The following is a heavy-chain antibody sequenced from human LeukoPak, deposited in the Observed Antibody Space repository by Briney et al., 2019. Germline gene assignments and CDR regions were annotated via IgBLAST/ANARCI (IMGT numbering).Heavy chain of an antibody. CDR3: AQGRQWLVHY. J-gene: IGHJ4*02. Sequence: PGGSLRLSCASSGFTFDHYARHGLGQAPGKGLEWVSLISGNGANTYYGVSVKGRFTISRDNSKNYLYLQMDSLRTEDTGLYYCAQGRQWLVHYWGQGTLVTVSS. V-gene: IGHV3-43*02. CDR1: GFTFDHYA. D-gene: IGHD6-19*01. CDR2: ISGNGANT.